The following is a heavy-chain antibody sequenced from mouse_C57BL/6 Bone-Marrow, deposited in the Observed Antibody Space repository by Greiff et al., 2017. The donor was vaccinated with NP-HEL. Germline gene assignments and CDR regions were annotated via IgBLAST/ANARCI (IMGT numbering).Heavy chain of an antibody. CDR1: GFTFSDYG. CDR3: ARHGDYGSSPWYFDV. Sequence: EVMLVESGGGLVQPGGSLKLSCAASGFTFSDYGMAWVRQAPRKGPEWVAFISNLAYSIYYADTVTGRFTLSRENAKNTLYLEMSSLRSEDTAMYYCARHGDYGSSPWYFDVWGTGTTVTVSS. CDR2: ISNLAYSI. J-gene: IGHJ1*03. D-gene: IGHD1-1*01. V-gene: IGHV5-15*01.